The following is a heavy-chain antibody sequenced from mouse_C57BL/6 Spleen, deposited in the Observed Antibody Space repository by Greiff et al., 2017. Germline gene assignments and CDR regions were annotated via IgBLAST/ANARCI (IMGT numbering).Heavy chain of an antibody. V-gene: IGHV1-9*01. Sequence: VQLQQSGAELMKPGASVTLSCKATGYTFTGYWIEWVKQRPGHGLEWIGEILPGSGSTNYNEKFTGKATSTADTYSNTAYMQLSSLTTEDSAIDDCARLGENFYVWYFDVWGTGTTVTVSS. CDR2: ILPGSGST. CDR3: ARLGENFYVWYFDV. CDR1: GYTFTGYW. J-gene: IGHJ1*03. D-gene: IGHD2-12*01.